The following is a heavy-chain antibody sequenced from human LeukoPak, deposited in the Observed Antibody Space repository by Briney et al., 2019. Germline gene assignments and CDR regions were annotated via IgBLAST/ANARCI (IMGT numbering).Heavy chain of an antibody. CDR3: ARLGRIAVIDY. D-gene: IGHD6-19*01. Sequence: SETLSLTCAVYGGSFSGYYWSWIRQPPGKGLEWIGEINHSGSTNYNPSLKSRVTISVDTSKNQFSLKLSSVTAADTAVYYCARLGRIAVIDYWGQGTLVTVSS. CDR2: INHSGST. J-gene: IGHJ4*02. CDR1: GGSFSGYY. V-gene: IGHV4-34*01.